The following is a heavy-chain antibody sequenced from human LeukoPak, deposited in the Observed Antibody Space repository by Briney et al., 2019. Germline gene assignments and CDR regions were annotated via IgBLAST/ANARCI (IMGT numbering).Heavy chain of an antibody. V-gene: IGHV4-31*03. CDR2: IYYSGST. D-gene: IGHD3-22*01. CDR3: ARAKYYDDNGYYLVHAFDI. Sequence: SETLSLTCTVSGGSISSGGYYWSWIRQHPGKGLEWIGYIYYSGSTYYNPSLKSRVTISVDTSKNQFSLKLSSVTAADTAVYYCARAKYYDDNGYYLVHAFDIWGPGTLVTVSS. J-gene: IGHJ3*02. CDR1: GGSISSGGYY.